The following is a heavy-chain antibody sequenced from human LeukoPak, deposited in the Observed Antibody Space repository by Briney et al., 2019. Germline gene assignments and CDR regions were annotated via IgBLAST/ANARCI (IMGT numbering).Heavy chain of an antibody. CDR1: GFTVSTNY. J-gene: IGHJ4*02. Sequence: PGGSLRLSCAVSGFTVSTNYMSWVRQAPGKGLEWVSIIHRDGSTYYADSVKGRFTTSRDNSKNTSYIQMNSLRAEDTGVYYCARDGEHVLAHDYWGQGTLVTVPS. CDR3: ARDGEHVLAHDY. D-gene: IGHD3-10*01. CDR2: IHRDGST. V-gene: IGHV3-66*01.